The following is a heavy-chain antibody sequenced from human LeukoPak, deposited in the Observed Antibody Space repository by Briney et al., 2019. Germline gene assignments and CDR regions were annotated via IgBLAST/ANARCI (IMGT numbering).Heavy chain of an antibody. CDR1: GYTFTSYY. D-gene: IGHD3-22*01. CDR3: ARDRAYYYDSSGYILIDY. J-gene: IGHJ4*02. V-gene: IGHV1-46*01. CDR2: INPSGGST. Sequence: GASVKVSCKASGYTFTSYYMHWVRQAPGQGLEWMGIINPSGGSTSYAQKFQGRVTMTRDTSTSTVYMELSSLRSEDTAVYYCARDRAYYYDSSGYILIDYWGQGTLVTVSS.